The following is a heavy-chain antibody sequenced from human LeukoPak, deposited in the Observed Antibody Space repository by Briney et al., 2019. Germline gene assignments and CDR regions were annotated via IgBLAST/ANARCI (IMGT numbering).Heavy chain of an antibody. V-gene: IGHV3-73*01. Sequence: GGSLRLSCAASGFTFSGSAMHWVRQASGKGLEWVGRIRSKANSYATAYAASVKGRFTISRDDSKNTAYLQMNSLKTEDTAVYYCARADYDYVWGSYRQYYFDYWGQGTLVTVSS. CDR1: GFTFSGSA. CDR2: IRSKANSYAT. D-gene: IGHD3-16*02. CDR3: ARADYDYVWGSYRQYYFDY. J-gene: IGHJ4*02.